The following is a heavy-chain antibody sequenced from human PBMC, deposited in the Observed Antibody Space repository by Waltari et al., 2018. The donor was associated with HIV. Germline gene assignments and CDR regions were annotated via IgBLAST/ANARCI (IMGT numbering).Heavy chain of an antibody. CDR2: IFSGGST. J-gene: IGHJ4*02. CDR3: ARGLGLTVAVSGIRPFDY. D-gene: IGHD6-19*01. V-gene: IGHV3-53*01. CDR1: GFGVGYHY. Sequence: EVRLVESGGALIQPGGSLRLSCVASGFGVGYHYLPGVRQAPGKGLEWVAIIFSGGSTYYADSVRGRFIISRDNSKNTLYLQMNSLTAEDTAIYYCARGLGLTVAVSGIRPFDYWGQGTLVTVSS.